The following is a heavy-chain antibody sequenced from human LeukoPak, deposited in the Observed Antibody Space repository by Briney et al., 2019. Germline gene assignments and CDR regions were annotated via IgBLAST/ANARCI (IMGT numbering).Heavy chain of an antibody. J-gene: IGHJ5*02. V-gene: IGHV1-2*02. Sequence: ASVKVSCKASGYTFTGYYMHWVRQTPGQGLEWMGWINPNSGGTNYAQKFQGRVTMTRDTSISTAYMELSRLRSDDTAVYYCARHSAGTDNWFDPWGQGTLVTVSS. D-gene: IGHD6-13*01. CDR2: INPNSGGT. CDR3: ARHSAGTDNWFDP. CDR1: GYTFTGYY.